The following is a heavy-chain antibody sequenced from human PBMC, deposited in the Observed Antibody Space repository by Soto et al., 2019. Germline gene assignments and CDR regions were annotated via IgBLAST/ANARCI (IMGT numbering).Heavy chain of an antibody. V-gene: IGHV1-69*01. CDR2: IIPVFGTA. CDR1: GGTFSSYA. J-gene: IGHJ6*02. CDR3: ARDRDIVVVVAATLGYYYYGMDV. D-gene: IGHD2-15*01. Sequence: QAQLVQSGAEVKKPGSSVKVSCKVSGGTFSSYAISCVRQAPGQGLEWMGGIIPVFGTANYAQKFQGRVTITADESTSTAYMELSSLRSEDTAVYYCARDRDIVVVVAATLGYYYYGMDVWGQGTTVTVSS.